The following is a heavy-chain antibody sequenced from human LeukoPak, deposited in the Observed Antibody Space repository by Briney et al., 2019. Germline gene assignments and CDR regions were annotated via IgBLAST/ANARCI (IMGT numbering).Heavy chain of an antibody. D-gene: IGHD3-10*01. CDR2: ISGGGSTI. CDR1: GXTFSSFE. J-gene: IGHJ5*02. V-gene: IGHV3-48*03. CDR3: ASLDAGSGSWLMGENWSDP. Sequence: GGSLRLSCAASGXTFSSFEMNWVRQTPGKGLEWVLFISGGGSTIYYADSVKGRFTISRDNAKKSLYLQMNSLRAEDTAVYYCASLDAGSGSWLMGENWSDPWGQGALVTVSS.